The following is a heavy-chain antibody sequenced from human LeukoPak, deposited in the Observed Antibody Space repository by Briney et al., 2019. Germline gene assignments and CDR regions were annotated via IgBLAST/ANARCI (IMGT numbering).Heavy chain of an antibody. D-gene: IGHD4-17*01. Sequence: SETLSLTCTVSGGSISSSSYSWGWIRQPPGKGLEWIGSIYYSGSTYYNPSLKSQVTISVDTSKNQFSLKLSSVTAADTAVYYCARVQTTGFDYWGQGTLVTVSS. CDR2: IYYSGST. CDR1: GGSISSSSYS. J-gene: IGHJ4*02. V-gene: IGHV4-39*07. CDR3: ARVQTTGFDY.